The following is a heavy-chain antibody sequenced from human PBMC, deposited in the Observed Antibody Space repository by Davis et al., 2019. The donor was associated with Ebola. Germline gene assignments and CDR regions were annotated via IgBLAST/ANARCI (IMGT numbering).Heavy chain of an antibody. CDR2: IYASGST. CDR3: ARAGSHYYYSGMDV. Sequence: SETLSLTCTVSGGSISSHYWTWIRQPAGKGLEWIGHIYASGSTNYNPSLKSRVTMSVDTSKNQFSLKLYSVTAADTAVYFCARAGSHYYYSGMDVWGQGTTVTVSS. D-gene: IGHD6-19*01. V-gene: IGHV4-4*07. CDR1: GGSISSHY. J-gene: IGHJ6*02.